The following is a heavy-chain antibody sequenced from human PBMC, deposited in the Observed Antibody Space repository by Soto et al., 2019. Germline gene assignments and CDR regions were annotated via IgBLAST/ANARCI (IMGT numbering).Heavy chain of an antibody. CDR3: ARTMVRGVYYYYGMDV. J-gene: IGHJ6*02. CDR2: INHSGST. Sequence: NPSEPLSLTCAGYGGSSCGYYWSRLRQPPGKGLEWIGEINHSGSTNYNPSLKSQVTISVDTSKNQFSLKLSSVTAADTAVYYCARTMVRGVYYYYGMDVWGQGTTVT. V-gene: IGHV4-34*01. CDR1: GGSSCGYY. D-gene: IGHD3-10*01.